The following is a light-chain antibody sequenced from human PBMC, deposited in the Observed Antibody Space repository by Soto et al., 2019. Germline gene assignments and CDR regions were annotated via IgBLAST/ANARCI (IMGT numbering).Light chain of an antibody. CDR3: TSSTPTGALV. J-gene: IGLJ6*01. Sequence: QSVLTQPASVSGSPGQSITVSCTGTNTDVGGYNYVSWYQHRPGKAPRLMIYEVRNRLSGVSNRFSGSKSGNTASLTISGLQSEDEADYYCTSSTPTGALVFGSGTKVTVL. CDR1: NTDVGGYNY. CDR2: EVR. V-gene: IGLV2-14*01.